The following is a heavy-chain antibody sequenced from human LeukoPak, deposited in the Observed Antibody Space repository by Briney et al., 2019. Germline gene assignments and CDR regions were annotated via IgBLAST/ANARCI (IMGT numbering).Heavy chain of an antibody. D-gene: IGHD3-10*01. V-gene: IGHV3-74*01. CDR3: ARTRKSLAFDI. Sequence: GGALRLSCAASGFTFSSYWMHWVRQAPGKGLVWVSRINSDGGSKRKADSVKGRFTIPRDNAKNTLYLQMNSLRAEDTAVYYCARTRKSLAFDIWGQGTMVTVSS. J-gene: IGHJ3*02. CDR2: INSDGGSK. CDR1: GFTFSSYW.